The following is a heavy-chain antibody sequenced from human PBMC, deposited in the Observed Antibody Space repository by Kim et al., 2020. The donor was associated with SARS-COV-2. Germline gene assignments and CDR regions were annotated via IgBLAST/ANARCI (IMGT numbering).Heavy chain of an antibody. CDR3: ARDLSEYGDYDDFDI. J-gene: IGHJ3*02. D-gene: IGHD4-17*01. V-gene: IGHV1-3*01. Sequence: SQKFQGRVTITRDTSASTAYMELSSLRSEDTAVYYCARDLSEYGDYDDFDIWGQGTMVIVSS.